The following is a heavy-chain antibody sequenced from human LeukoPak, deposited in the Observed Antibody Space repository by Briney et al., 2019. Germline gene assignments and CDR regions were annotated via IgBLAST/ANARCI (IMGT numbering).Heavy chain of an antibody. V-gene: IGHV4-31*03. J-gene: IGHJ5*02. CDR3: ARRVHDILTGHLNWFDP. CDR2: IYYSGST. CDR1: GGSISSGGYY. Sequence: SETLSLTCTVSGGSISSGGYYWSWIRQHPGTGLEWIGYIYYSGSTYYNPSLKSRVTISVDTSKNQFSLKLSSVTAADTAVYYCARRVHDILTGHLNWFDPWGQGTLVTVSS. D-gene: IGHD3-9*01.